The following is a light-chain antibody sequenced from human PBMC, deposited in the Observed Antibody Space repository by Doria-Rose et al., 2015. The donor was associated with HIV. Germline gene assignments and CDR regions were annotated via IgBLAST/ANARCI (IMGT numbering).Light chain of an antibody. Sequence: NGFQQEPGKAPKLLIYAASRLQSGVPSRFSGSGSGTDFTLTISGLQPGDFATYYGQQTYSSPPWTFGQGNKVEMK. V-gene: IGKV1-39*01. CDR2: AAS. CDR3: QQTYSSPPWT. J-gene: IGKJ1*01.